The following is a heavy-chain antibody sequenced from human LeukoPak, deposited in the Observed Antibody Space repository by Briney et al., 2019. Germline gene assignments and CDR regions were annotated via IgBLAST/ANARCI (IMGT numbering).Heavy chain of an antibody. V-gene: IGHV3-48*01. CDR3: VRDNPRCCGVVPANIDDY. J-gene: IGHJ4*02. CDR2: ISRDSGIK. Sequence: GGSLRLSCAASGFIISGDSMNWVRQAPGKGLEWIAYISRDSGIKYYADSVRGRFTISRDNAKNSLYLQMRSLRAEDTAVYYCVRDNPRCCGVVPANIDDYWGQGTLVTVSS. CDR1: GFIISGDS. D-gene: IGHD2-15*01.